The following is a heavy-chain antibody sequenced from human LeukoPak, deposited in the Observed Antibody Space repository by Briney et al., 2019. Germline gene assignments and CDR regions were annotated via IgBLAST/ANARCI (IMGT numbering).Heavy chain of an antibody. CDR1: GFTFSSYA. D-gene: IGHD6-13*01. V-gene: IGHV3-30-3*01. J-gene: IGHJ4*02. CDR2: ISYDGSNK. CDR3: ARNPAAAGYFDY. Sequence: GRSLRLSCAASGFTFSSYAMHWVRQAPGKGLEWVAVISYDGSNKYYADSVKGRFTISRDNSKNTLYLQMNSLRAEDTAVYYCARNPAAAGYFDYWGQGTLVTVSS.